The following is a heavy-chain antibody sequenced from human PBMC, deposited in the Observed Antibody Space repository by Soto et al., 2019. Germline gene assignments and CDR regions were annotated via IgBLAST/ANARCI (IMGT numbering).Heavy chain of an antibody. J-gene: IGHJ5*02. CDR3: ARNGDSSDYRGWFDP. D-gene: IGHD3-22*01. CDR2: IYSGGTT. Sequence: EVQLVESGGGLVQPGGSLRLSCAASGFTVSSNSMSWVRQAPGKGLEWVSVIYSGGTTYYADSVKGRFTISRDNSKNRLDLQMNSLRAEDTTVYYCARNGDSSDYRGWFDPWGQGTLFTVSS. CDR1: GFTVSSNS. V-gene: IGHV3-66*01.